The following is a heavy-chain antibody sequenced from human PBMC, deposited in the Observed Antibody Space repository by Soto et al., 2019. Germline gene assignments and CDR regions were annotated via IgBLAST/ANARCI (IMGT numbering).Heavy chain of an antibody. CDR1: GYTFTGYY. Sequence: ASVKVSCKASGYTFTGYYMHWVRQARGQGLEWMGWINPNSGGTNYAQKFQGWVTMTRDTSISTAYMELSRLRSDDTAVYYCARGPVVVVSAPYYFDYWGQGTRVTVSS. CDR2: INPNSGGT. D-gene: IGHD2-21*01. CDR3: ARGPVVVVSAPYYFDY. J-gene: IGHJ4*02. V-gene: IGHV1-2*04.